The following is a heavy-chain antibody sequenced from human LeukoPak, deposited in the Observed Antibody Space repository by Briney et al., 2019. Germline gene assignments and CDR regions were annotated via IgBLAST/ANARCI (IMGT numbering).Heavy chain of an antibody. V-gene: IGHV1-69*05. D-gene: IGHD5-18*01. CDR2: IIPIFGTA. CDR3: ARLGQLWLTIDY. J-gene: IGHJ4*02. CDR1: GGIFSSYA. Sequence: ASVKVSCKASGGIFSSYAISWVRQAPGQGLEWMGGIIPIFGTANYAQKFQGRVTITTDESTSTAYMELSSLRSEDTAVYYCARLGQLWLTIDYWGQGTLVTVSS.